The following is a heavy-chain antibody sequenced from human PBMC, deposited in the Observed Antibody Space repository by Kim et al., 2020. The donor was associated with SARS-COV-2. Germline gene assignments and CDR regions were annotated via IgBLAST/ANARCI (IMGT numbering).Heavy chain of an antibody. J-gene: IGHJ4*02. Sequence: GESLKISCKGSGYSFTSYWIGWVRQMPGKGLEWMGIIYPGDSDTRYSPSFQGQVTISADKSISTAYLQWSSLKASDTAMYYCARRGGYCSSTSCFDYWGQRTLVTVSS. D-gene: IGHD2-2*01. CDR2: IYPGDSDT. CDR3: ARRGGYCSSTSCFDY. CDR1: GYSFTSYW. V-gene: IGHV5-51*01.